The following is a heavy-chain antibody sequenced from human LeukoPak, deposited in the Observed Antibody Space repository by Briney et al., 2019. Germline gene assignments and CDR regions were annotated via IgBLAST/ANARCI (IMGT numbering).Heavy chain of an antibody. CDR3: ARVYLVLYDGSGYSSYDY. V-gene: IGHV3-74*01. J-gene: IGHJ4*02. CDR1: GFTFSSYW. D-gene: IGHD3-22*01. CDR2: INSDGSST. Sequence: GGSLRLSCAASGFTFSSYWMHWVRQAPGKGLVWVSRINSDGSSTSYADSVKGRFTISRDNAKNTLYLQMNSRRAEDTAVCYCARVYLVLYDGSGYSSYDYWGQGTLVTVSS.